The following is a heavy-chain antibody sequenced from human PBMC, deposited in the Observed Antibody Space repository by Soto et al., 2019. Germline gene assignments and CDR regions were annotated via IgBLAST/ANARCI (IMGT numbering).Heavy chain of an antibody. CDR1: GGSVSSGDYY. CDR3: GRIPVDTSMIYWLDP. J-gene: IGHJ5*02. Sequence: PSETRSLTCTVSGGSVSSGDYYWSWIRQHPGKGLEWIGYIYYSGNTNYNPSLKSRVIISVDTSKNLFSLKLTSVTAADTAVYYCGRIPVDTSMIYWLDPWGQGTLVTVSS. V-gene: IGHV4-61*08. CDR2: IYYSGNT. D-gene: IGHD5-18*01.